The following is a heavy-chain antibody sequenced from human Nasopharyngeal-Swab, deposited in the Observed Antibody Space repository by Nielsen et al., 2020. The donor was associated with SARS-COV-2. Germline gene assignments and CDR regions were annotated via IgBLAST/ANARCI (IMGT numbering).Heavy chain of an antibody. CDR3: ARDLVGRGYSSSWYTDYYYGMDV. J-gene: IGHJ6*02. CDR1: GYTFTSYY. Sequence: ASVKVSCKASGYTFTSYYMHWVRRAPGQGLEWMGIINPSGGSTSYAQKFQGRVTMTRDTSTSTVYMELSSLRSEDTAVYYCARDLVGRGYSSSWYTDYYYGMDVWGQGTTVTVSS. V-gene: IGHV1-46*01. D-gene: IGHD6-13*01. CDR2: INPSGGST.